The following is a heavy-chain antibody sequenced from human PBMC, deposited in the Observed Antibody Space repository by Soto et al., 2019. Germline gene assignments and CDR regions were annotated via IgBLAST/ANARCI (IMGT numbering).Heavy chain of an antibody. CDR3: ARDYDSSGDY. CDR2: IYYSGST. D-gene: IGHD3-22*01. CDR1: GGSISTSSYY. V-gene: IGHV4-39*01. J-gene: IGHJ4*02. Sequence: PSETLSLTCTVSGGSISTSSYYWGWIRQPPGKGLEWIGSIYYSGSTYYNPSLKSRVTISVDTSKNQFSLKLSSVTAADTAVYHCARDYDSSGDYWGQGTLVTVSS.